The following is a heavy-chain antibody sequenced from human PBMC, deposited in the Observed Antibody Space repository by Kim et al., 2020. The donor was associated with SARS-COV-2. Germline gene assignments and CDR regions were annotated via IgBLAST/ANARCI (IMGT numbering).Heavy chain of an antibody. J-gene: IGHJ3*02. D-gene: IGHD2-15*01. CDR3: ATPRGGGRGGAFDI. CDR1: GYTFTGYY. V-gene: IGHV1-2*06. Sequence: ASVKVSCKASGYTFTGYYMHWVRQAPGQGLEWMGRINPNSGGTNYAQKFQGRVTMTRDTSISTAYMELSRLRSDYTAVYYCATPRGGGRGGAFDIWGQGTMVTVSS. CDR2: INPNSGGT.